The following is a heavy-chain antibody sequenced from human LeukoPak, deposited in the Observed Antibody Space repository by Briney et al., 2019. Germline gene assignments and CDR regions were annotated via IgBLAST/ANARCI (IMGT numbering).Heavy chain of an antibody. CDR1: GGSISSGGYY. CDR3: ARDMTDWWFDP. Sequence: EPSETLSLTCTVSGGSISSGGYYWSWIRQHPGKGLEWIGYIYYSGSTHYNPSLKSRVTIPVDTSKNQFSLKLSSVTAADTAVYYCARDMTDWWFDPWGQGTLVTVSS. D-gene: IGHD3-9*01. CDR2: IYYSGST. V-gene: IGHV4-31*03. J-gene: IGHJ5*02.